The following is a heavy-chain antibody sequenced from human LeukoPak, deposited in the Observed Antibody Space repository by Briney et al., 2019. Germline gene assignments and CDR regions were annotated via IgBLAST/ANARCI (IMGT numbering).Heavy chain of an antibody. Sequence: ASVKVSCKASGYTFTGYYMHWVRQAPGQGLEWMGWINPHSGGTDYAQKFQGRVTMTRDTSISTAYMELSRLRSDDTAVYYCAKDLLMYYSGSGESTWGQGTLVTVSS. J-gene: IGHJ5*02. D-gene: IGHD3-10*01. CDR3: AKDLLMYYSGSGEST. CDR1: GYTFTGYY. V-gene: IGHV1-2*02. CDR2: INPHSGGT.